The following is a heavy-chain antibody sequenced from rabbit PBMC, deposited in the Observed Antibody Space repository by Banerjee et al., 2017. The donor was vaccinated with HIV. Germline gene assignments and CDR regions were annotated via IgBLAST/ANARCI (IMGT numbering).Heavy chain of an antibody. CDR1: GFSFSSSYW. V-gene: IGHV1S40*01. D-gene: IGHD1-1*01. J-gene: IGHJ4*01. CDR2: IYAGSSGST. CDR3: ARRNSGASYYL. Sequence: QSLEESGGDLVKPGASLTLTCTASGFSFSSSYWMCWVRRAPGKGLEWIACIYAGSSGSTYYASWAKGRFTISKTSSTTVTLQMTSLTAADTATYFCARRNSGASYYLWGPGTLVTVS.